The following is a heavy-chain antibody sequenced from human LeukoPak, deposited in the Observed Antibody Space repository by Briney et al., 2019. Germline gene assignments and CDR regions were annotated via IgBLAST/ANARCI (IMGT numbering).Heavy chain of an antibody. J-gene: IGHJ4*02. CDR1: GYTFTGYY. D-gene: IGHD3-10*01. Sequence: ASVKVSFKASGYTFTGYYMHWVRQAPGQGLEWMGWINPNSGGTNYAQKFQGWVTMTRDTSISTAYMELSRLRSDDTAVYYCARDYYYGSGDYRGQGTLVTVSS. V-gene: IGHV1-2*04. CDR2: INPNSGGT. CDR3: ARDYYYGSGDY.